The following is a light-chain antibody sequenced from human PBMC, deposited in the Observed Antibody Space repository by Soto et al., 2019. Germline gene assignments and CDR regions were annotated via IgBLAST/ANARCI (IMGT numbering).Light chain of an antibody. J-gene: IGKJ5*01. V-gene: IGKV3-20*01. CDR3: QQYGSSPIP. CDR1: QSVSSSY. CDR2: GAS. Sequence: EIVLTQSPGTLSLSPGERATLSCRASQSVSSSYLAWYQQKPGQAPRLLIYGASSRATGIPDRFSGSGSGTDFTLTISRLEPEDFAVYYCQQYGSSPIPLGQGTRLEIK.